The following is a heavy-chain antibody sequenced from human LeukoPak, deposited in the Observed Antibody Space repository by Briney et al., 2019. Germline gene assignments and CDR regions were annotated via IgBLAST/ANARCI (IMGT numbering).Heavy chain of an antibody. CDR1: GGSISSYY. Sequence: SETLSLTCTVAGGSISSYYWSWIRQPAGKGLEWIGRIYTSGSNNYNPSLKSRVTMSVDTSKNQFSLKLSSVTAADTAVYYCARDLPRRVVPAAILNLGYAPNPNEYYFDYWGQGTLVTVSS. CDR2: IYTSGSN. D-gene: IGHD2-2*01. J-gene: IGHJ4*02. V-gene: IGHV4-4*07. CDR3: ARDLPRRVVPAAILNLGYAPNPNEYYFDY.